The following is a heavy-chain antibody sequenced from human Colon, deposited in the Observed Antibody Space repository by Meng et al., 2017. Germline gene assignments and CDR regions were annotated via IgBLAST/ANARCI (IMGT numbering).Heavy chain of an antibody. CDR2: ISATSSDI. J-gene: IGHJ4*02. Sequence: GESLKISCAVSGITFRSYSMHWVRQAPGKGLEWISAISATSSDIYYADSVKGRFTISRDNAKNSLYLQMDSLRADDTAVYYCARLYNTGPDYWGQGTLVTVSS. D-gene: IGHD1-14*01. CDR3: ARLYNTGPDY. V-gene: IGHV3-21*01. CDR1: GITFRSYS.